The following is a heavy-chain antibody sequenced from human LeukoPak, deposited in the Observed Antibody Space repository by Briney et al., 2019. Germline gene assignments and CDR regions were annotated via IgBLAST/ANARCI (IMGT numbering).Heavy chain of an antibody. CDR1: GFTVSSYS. V-gene: IGHV3-48*01. CDR2: ISNSSSTI. D-gene: IGHD1-26*01. J-gene: IGHJ6*04. CDR3: ARGQVVGATFGMDV. Sequence: GGSLRLSCAASGFTVSSYSMNWVRQAPGKGLEWVSYISNSSSTIYYADSVKGRFTISRDNAKNSLYLQMNSLRAEDTAVYYCARGQVVGATFGMDVWGKGTTVTVSS.